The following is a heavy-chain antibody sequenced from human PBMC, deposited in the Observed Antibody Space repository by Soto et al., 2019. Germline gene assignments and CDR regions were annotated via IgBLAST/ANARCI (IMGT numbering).Heavy chain of an antibody. D-gene: IGHD3-22*01. CDR3: ARSSYDSSGYYGTYYYGMDV. Sequence: SLKISCKGSGYSFTSYWISWVRQMPGKGLEWMGRIDPSDSYTNYSPSFQGHVTISADKSISTAYLQWSSLKASDTAMYYCARSSYDSSGYYGTYYYGMDVWGQGTTVTVSS. CDR2: IDPSDSYT. V-gene: IGHV5-10-1*01. J-gene: IGHJ6*02. CDR1: GYSFTSYW.